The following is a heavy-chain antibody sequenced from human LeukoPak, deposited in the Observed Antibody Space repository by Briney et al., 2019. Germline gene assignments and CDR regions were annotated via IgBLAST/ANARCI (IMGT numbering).Heavy chain of an antibody. J-gene: IGHJ3*02. D-gene: IGHD3-22*01. CDR1: GYTFTSYY. CDR3: ARVFYYYDSSGYWAAFDI. Sequence: ASVKVSCKASGYTFTSYYMQLVRQAPAQGLEWIGIINPSGGSTSYAQKFQGRVTMTWDTSTSTVYMELSSLRSEDTAVYCCARVFYYYDSSGYWAAFDIWGQGTMVTVSS. CDR2: INPSGGST. V-gene: IGHV1-46*01.